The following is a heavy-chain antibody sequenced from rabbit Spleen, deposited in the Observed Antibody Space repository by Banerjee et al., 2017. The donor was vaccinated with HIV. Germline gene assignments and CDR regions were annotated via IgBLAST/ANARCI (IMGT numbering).Heavy chain of an antibody. CDR3: ASHIIGRGVAFDP. CDR2: IYTGSSGTT. CDR1: GFTISSSYY. V-gene: IGHV1S45*01. Sequence: QEQLKETGGGLVQPEGSLALTCKASGFTISSSYYMCWVRQAPGKGPEWIACIYTGSSGTTYYASWAKGRFTIPRSTSLNTVTLQMTSLTTADTATSFCASHIIGRGVAFDPWGQGTLVTVS. D-gene: IGHD4-1*01. J-gene: IGHJ2*01.